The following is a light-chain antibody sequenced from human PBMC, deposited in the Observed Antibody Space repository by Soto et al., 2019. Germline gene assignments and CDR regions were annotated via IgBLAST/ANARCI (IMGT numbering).Light chain of an antibody. CDR2: EVS. J-gene: IGLJ7*01. CDR3: SSYTSSSTLCV. CDR1: SSDVGSYNR. Sequence: QSVLTQPPSVSGSPGQSVTISCTGTSSDVGSYNRVSWYQQPPGTAPKLMIYEVSNRPSGVPDRFSGSKSGNTASLTISGLQAEDEADYYCSSYTSSSTLCVFGTGTQLTVL. V-gene: IGLV2-18*02.